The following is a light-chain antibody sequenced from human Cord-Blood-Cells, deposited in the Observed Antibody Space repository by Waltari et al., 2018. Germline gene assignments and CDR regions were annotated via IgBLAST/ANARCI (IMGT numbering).Light chain of an antibody. CDR3: CSYAGSYTWV. Sequence: QSALTQPRSVSGSPGQSVTISCTGTSSDVGGYNYVSWYQQHPGKAPKLMIYDVSKRPSGVPDRFSGSKSGTTASLTISGLQAEDEADYCCCSYAGSYTWVFGGGTKLTVL. J-gene: IGLJ3*02. CDR2: DVS. V-gene: IGLV2-11*01. CDR1: SSDVGGYNY.